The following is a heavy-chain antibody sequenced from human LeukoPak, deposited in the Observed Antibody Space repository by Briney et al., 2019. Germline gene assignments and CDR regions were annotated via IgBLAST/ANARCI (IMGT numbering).Heavy chain of an antibody. CDR1: GFTFSNYE. Sequence: GGSLRLSCAASGFTFSNYEMNWVRQAPGKGLEWVSCISSSGSTIYYSDSVKGRFTISRDNAKNSLYLQMNSLKTEDTAVYYCAAGVSRGDWGQGTLVTVSS. CDR3: AAGVSRGD. D-gene: IGHD3-10*01. V-gene: IGHV3-48*03. CDR2: ISSSGSTI. J-gene: IGHJ4*02.